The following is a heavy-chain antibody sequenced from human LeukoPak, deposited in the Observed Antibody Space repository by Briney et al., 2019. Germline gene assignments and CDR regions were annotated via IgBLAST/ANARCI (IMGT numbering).Heavy chain of an antibody. V-gene: IGHV3-30-3*01. Sequence: GGSLRLSCAASGFTFSSYAMHWVRQAPGKGLEWVAVISYDGSNKYYADSVKGRFTISRDNSKNTLYLQMNSLRAEDTAVYYCARDIDRSDIVVVTAIAFDYWGQGTLVTASS. J-gene: IGHJ4*02. D-gene: IGHD2-21*02. CDR2: ISYDGSNK. CDR3: ARDIDRSDIVVVTAIAFDY. CDR1: GFTFSSYA.